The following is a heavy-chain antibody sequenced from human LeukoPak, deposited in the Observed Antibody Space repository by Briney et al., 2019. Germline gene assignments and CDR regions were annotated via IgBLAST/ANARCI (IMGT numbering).Heavy chain of an antibody. V-gene: IGHV1-18*01. D-gene: IGHD3-16*01. J-gene: IGHJ5*02. CDR2: ISAYNGNT. CDR3: AGDFTFGGGGSFDP. Sequence: ASVKVSCKASGYTFTSYAMHWVRQAPGQGLEWMGWISAYNGNTNYAQKLQGRVTMTTDTSTSTAYMELRSLRSDDTAVYYCAGDFTFGGGGSFDPWGQGTLVTVSS. CDR1: GYTFTSYA.